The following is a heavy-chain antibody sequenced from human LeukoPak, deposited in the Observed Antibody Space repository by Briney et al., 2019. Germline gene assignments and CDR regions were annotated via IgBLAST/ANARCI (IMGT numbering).Heavy chain of an antibody. V-gene: IGHV1-2*02. CDR3: ARMRDSNAGNYFDC. Sequence: ASVKVSCKASGYTFTGYYIHWVRQAPGQGLEWMGWINPNSGGTNYGQKFQGRITITTDTSRSTTYMELGSMRSDESAIYYCARMRDSNAGNYFDCWGQGSLVTVSS. J-gene: IGHJ4*02. CDR2: INPNSGGT. CDR1: GYTFTGYY. D-gene: IGHD3-10*01.